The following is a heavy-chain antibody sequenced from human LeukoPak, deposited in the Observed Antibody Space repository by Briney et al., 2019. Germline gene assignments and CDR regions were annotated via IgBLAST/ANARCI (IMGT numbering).Heavy chain of an antibody. D-gene: IGHD6-13*01. Sequence: GGSLRLSCAASGFAFSDYYMTWIRQAPGKGLEWVSYISDRGSTIYYADSVKGRFTISRDNAQNSLYLQMNSLRAEDTAIYYCATSTAAAGTDWGQGTLVTVSS. CDR2: ISDRGSTI. CDR3: ATSTAAAGTD. J-gene: IGHJ4*02. CDR1: GFAFSDYY. V-gene: IGHV3-11*01.